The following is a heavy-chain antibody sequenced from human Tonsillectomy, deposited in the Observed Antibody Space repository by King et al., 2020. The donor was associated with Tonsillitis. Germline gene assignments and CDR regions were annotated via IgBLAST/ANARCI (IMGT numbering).Heavy chain of an antibody. J-gene: IGHJ5*02. Sequence: QLVQSGAEVKKPGASVKVSCKASGYTFTSYYMHWVRQAPGQGLEWMGMINPIGGTTSYAQKFQGRVTMTRDTSTNTVSMELSSLRSGDTAVYYCARDRPCSSASCYGGSWFDPWGQGTLVTVCS. V-gene: IGHV1-46*01. CDR1: GYTFTSYY. CDR2: INPIGGTT. D-gene: IGHD2-2*01. CDR3: ARDRPCSSASCYGGSWFDP.